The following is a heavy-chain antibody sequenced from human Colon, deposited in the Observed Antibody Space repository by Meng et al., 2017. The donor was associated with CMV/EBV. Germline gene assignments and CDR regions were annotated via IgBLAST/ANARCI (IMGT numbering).Heavy chain of an antibody. CDR2: ITYGSTYI. Sequence: GGSLRLSCVASGLTFSSYNMNWVRQAPGKGLEWVASITYGSTYIHYAESVLGRSSISRDNARNSLHLQMFSLRADDTAIYYCAKDTGSGSYITGFDHWGQGTLVTVSS. CDR3: AKDTGSGSYITGFDH. D-gene: IGHD1-26*01. V-gene: IGHV3-21*04. CDR1: GLTFSSYN. J-gene: IGHJ4*02.